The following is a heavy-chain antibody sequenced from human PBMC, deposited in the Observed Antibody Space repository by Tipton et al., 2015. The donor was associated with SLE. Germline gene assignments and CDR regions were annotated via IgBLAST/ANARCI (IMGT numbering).Heavy chain of an antibody. CDR1: GFTFSSYT. V-gene: IGHV3-23*01. CDR3: AKDQGNIVATIGDY. J-gene: IGHJ4*02. Sequence: SLRLSCAASGFTFSSYTMNWVRQAPGKGLEWVSAISGSGGSTYYADSVKGRFTISRDNSKNTLYLQMNSLRAEDTAVYYCAKDQGNIVATIGDYWGQGTLVTVSS. CDR2: ISGSGGST. D-gene: IGHD5-12*01.